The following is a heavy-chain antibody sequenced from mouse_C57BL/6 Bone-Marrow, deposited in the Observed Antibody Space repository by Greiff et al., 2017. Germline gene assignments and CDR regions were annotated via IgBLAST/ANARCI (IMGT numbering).Heavy chain of an antibody. Sequence: QVQLQQSGAELVRPGSSVKLSCKASGYTFTSYWMHWVKQRPIQGLEWIGNIDPSDSETHYNQKFKDKATLTVDKSSSTAYMQLSSLTSEDSAVYYCARDAIYYDYDEGYYYAMDYWGQGTSVTVSS. V-gene: IGHV1-52*01. CDR3: ARDAIYYDYDEGYYYAMDY. CDR2: IDPSDSET. D-gene: IGHD2-4*01. J-gene: IGHJ4*01. CDR1: GYTFTSYW.